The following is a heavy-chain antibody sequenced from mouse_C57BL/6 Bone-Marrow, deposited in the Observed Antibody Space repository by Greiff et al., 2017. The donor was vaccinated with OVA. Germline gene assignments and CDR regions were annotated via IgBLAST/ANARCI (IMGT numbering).Heavy chain of an antibody. J-gene: IGHJ4*01. CDR2: ISDGGSYT. CDR1: GFTFSSYA. V-gene: IGHV5-4*01. CDR3: ARDRSHAMDY. Sequence: EVKLVESGGGLVKPGGSLKLSCAASGFTFSSYAMSWVRQTPEKRLEWVATISDGGSYTYYPDNVKGRFTISRDNAKNNLYRQMSHLKSEDTAMYYCARDRSHAMDYWGQGTSVTVSS.